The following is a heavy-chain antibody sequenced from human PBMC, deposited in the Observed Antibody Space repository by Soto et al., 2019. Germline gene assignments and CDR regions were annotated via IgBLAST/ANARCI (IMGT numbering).Heavy chain of an antibody. CDR3: ARAPKDYYDSSGYYLAAFDI. D-gene: IGHD3-22*01. V-gene: IGHV1-69*13. CDR1: GGTFSSYA. CDR2: IIPIFGTA. J-gene: IGHJ3*02. Sequence: SVKVSCKASGGTFSSYAISWVRQAPGQGLEWMGGIIPIFGTANYAQKFQGRVTITADESTSTAYMEMSSLRSEDTAVYYCARAPKDYYDSSGYYLAAFDIWGQGTMVTVSS.